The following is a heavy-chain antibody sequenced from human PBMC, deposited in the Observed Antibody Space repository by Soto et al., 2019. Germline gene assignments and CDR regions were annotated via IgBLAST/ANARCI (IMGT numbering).Heavy chain of an antibody. D-gene: IGHD2-21*02. Sequence: ASVKVSCKASGGTFSSYAISWVRQAPGQGLEWMGGIIPILGIANYAQKFQGRVTITADKSTSTAYMELSSLRSEDTAVYYCARGNDCGGNYYYYGMDVWGQGTTVTVSS. CDR2: IIPILGIA. J-gene: IGHJ6*02. CDR3: ARGNDCGGNYYYYGMDV. CDR1: GGTFSSYA. V-gene: IGHV1-69*10.